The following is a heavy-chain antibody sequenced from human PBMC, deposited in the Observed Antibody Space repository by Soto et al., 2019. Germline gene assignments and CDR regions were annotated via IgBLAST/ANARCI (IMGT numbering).Heavy chain of an antibody. CDR3: ATSSGYYYPFDY. Sequence: ASVKVSCKVSGYTLTELSMHWVRQAPGKGLEWMGGFDPEDGETIYAQKFQGRVTMTEDTSTDTAYMELSSLRSEDTAVYYCATSSGYYYPFDYWGQGTLVTVSS. CDR1: GYTLTELS. J-gene: IGHJ4*02. CDR2: FDPEDGET. D-gene: IGHD3-22*01. V-gene: IGHV1-24*01.